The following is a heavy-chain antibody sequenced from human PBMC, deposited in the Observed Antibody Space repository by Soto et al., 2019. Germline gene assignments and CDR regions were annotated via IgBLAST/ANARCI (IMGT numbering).Heavy chain of an antibody. Sequence: PGGSLRLSCAASGFTFNSYSMNWVRQAPGKGLEWVSSMSRSSRYIYYADPVKGRFTISRDNAKNSVYLQMNSLRAEDTAVYYCARDGGVAATLANYFDYWGQGTLVTVSS. V-gene: IGHV3-21*01. D-gene: IGHD2-15*01. CDR2: MSRSSRYI. CDR1: GFTFNSYS. J-gene: IGHJ4*02. CDR3: ARDGGVAATLANYFDY.